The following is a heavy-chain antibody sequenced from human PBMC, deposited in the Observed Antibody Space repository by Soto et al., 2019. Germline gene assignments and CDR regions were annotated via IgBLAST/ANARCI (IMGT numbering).Heavy chain of an antibody. J-gene: IGHJ6*02. CDR1: GGTFSSYA. Sequence: QVQLVQSGAEVKKPGSSVKVSCKASGGTFSSYAISWVRQAPGQGLEWRGGIIPISGTANYAQKFQGRVTITADESTSTAYMELSRRRSEDTAVYYCARSQGSSTSLEIYYYYYYGMDVWGQGTTVTVSS. CDR3: ARSQGSSTSLEIYYYYYYGMDV. V-gene: IGHV1-69*01. CDR2: IIPISGTA. D-gene: IGHD2-2*01.